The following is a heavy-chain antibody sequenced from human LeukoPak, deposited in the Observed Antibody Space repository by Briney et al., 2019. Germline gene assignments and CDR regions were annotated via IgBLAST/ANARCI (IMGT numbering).Heavy chain of an antibody. Sequence: SGPTLVKPTQTLTLTCTFSGFSLSTSGVGVGWFRQPPRKALVWLALIYWDDAKRYSPSLKNRLTFTQDTSNKQVVLTMTNMDPVDTATYYCAHTVTYSLGDAFDIWGQGTMVTVSS. CDR1: GFSLSTSGVG. CDR2: IYWDDAK. V-gene: IGHV2-5*02. J-gene: IGHJ3*02. D-gene: IGHD2-15*01. CDR3: AHTVTYSLGDAFDI.